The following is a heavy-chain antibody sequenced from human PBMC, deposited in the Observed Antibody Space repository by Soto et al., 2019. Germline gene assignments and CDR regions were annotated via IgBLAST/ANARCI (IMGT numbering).Heavy chain of an antibody. CDR1: GFTFSSNW. J-gene: IGHJ4*02. V-gene: IGHV3-74*01. CDR2: INPDGSYR. Sequence: PGGSLRLSCAASGFTFSSNWMHWVRRVPGRGLVWVSRINPDGSYRNYADSVEGRFTVSRDNVKNTLYLQMNSLRLEDTAVYYCARDGEGFWGQGTLVTVSS. CDR3: ARDGEGF. D-gene: IGHD2-21*01.